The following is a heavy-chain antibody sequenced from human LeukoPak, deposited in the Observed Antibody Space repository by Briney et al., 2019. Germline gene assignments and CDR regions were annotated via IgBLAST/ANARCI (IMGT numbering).Heavy chain of an antibody. CDR2: IYYSGST. CDR3: ARLQRITMAGPDYWYFDL. J-gene: IGHJ2*01. V-gene: IGHV4-59*01. D-gene: IGHD3-10*01. Sequence: PSETLSLTCTVSGDSIRSYYWSWIRQPPEKGLEWIGYIYYSGSTNYNPSLKSRVTISVDTSKTQFSLKMNSVTAADTAVYYCARLQRITMAGPDYWYFDLWGRGTLVTVSS. CDR1: GDSIRSYY.